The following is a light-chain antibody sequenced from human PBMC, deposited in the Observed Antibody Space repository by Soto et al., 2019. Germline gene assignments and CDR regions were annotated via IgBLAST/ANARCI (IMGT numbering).Light chain of an antibody. CDR2: DVS. Sequence: QSALTQPHSVSGSPGQSVTISCTGTSSDVGGYNYVSWYQQHPGKAPKLIIYDVSKRPSGVPDRFSGSKSGNTASLTISGLQAEDEADYYCCSYAGSYTLVFGGGTKLTVL. V-gene: IGLV2-11*01. CDR1: SSDVGGYNY. CDR3: CSYAGSYTLV. J-gene: IGLJ2*01.